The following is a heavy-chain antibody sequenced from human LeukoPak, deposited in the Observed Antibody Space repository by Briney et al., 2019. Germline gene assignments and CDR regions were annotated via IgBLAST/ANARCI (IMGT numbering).Heavy chain of an antibody. CDR3: ARHPADYDFWSGDNWFDP. CDR2: IYYSGST. Sequence: SETLSLTCTVSGGSISSYYWSWIRQPPGKGLEWIGYIYYSGSTNYNPSLKSRVTISVDTSKNQFSLKLSSVTAADTAVYYCARHPADYDFWSGDNWFDPWGQGTLVTVSS. D-gene: IGHD3-3*01. J-gene: IGHJ5*02. V-gene: IGHV4-59*08. CDR1: GGSISSYY.